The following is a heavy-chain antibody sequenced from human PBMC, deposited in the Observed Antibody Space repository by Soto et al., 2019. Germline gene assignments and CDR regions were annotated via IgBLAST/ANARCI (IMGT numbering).Heavy chain of an antibody. D-gene: IGHD6-25*01. Sequence: PSETLSLTCTVSGGSISSYFWSWIRQPPGRGLEWIGHIHYSGSTNYNPSLKSRVTISVDTSKNQVSLKLSSVTAADTAMYFCARQVSSAWPPYYYDMDVWGQGTTVTVSS. V-gene: IGHV4-59*08. CDR3: ARQVSSAWPPYYYDMDV. CDR1: GGSISSYF. CDR2: IHYSGST. J-gene: IGHJ6*02.